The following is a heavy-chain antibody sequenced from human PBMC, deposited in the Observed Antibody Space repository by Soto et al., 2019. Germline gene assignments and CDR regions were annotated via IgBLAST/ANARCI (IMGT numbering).Heavy chain of an antibody. J-gene: IGHJ4*02. CDR3: ARDHYYYDSSGFQDY. CDR1: GFTFSSYG. V-gene: IGHV3-33*01. CDR2: IWYDGSNK. Sequence: GGSLRLSCAASGFTFSSYGMHWVRQAPGKGLEWVAVIWYDGSNKYYADSVKGRFTISRDNSKNTLYLQMNSLRAEDTAVYYCARDHYYYDSSGFQDYWGQGTLVTVSS. D-gene: IGHD3-22*01.